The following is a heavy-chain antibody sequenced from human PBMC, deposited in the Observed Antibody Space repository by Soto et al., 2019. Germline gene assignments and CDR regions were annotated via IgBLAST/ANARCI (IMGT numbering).Heavy chain of an antibody. V-gene: IGHV1-69*02. Sequence: ASVKVSCKASGGTFSSYTISWVRQAPGQGLEWMGRIIPILGIANYAQKFQGRVTITADKSTSTAYMELSSLRSEDTAVYYCASLIVAVAGTGLGWFDPWGQGTLVTVSS. CDR3: ASLIVAVAGTGLGWFDP. D-gene: IGHD6-19*01. CDR2: IIPILGIA. CDR1: GGTFSSYT. J-gene: IGHJ5*02.